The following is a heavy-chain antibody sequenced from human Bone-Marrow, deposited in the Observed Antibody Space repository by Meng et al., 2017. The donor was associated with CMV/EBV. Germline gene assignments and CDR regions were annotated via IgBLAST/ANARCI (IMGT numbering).Heavy chain of an antibody. CDR1: GFTFSSYA. V-gene: IGHV3-30*04. J-gene: IGHJ5*02. CDR3: ARGELELRGAFDP. CDR2: ISYDGSNK. D-gene: IGHD1-7*01. Sequence: GGSLRLSCAASGFTFSSYAMHWVRQAPGKGLEWVAVISYDGSNKYYADSVKGRFTISRDNSKNTLYLQMNSLRAEDTAVYYCARGELELRGAFDPCGQGTLATVSS.